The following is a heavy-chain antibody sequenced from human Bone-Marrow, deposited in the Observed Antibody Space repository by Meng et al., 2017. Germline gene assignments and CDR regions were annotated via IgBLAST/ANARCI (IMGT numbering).Heavy chain of an antibody. D-gene: IGHD2-21*02. CDR1: GGSFSSGSYY. Sequence: SETLSLTCTVSGGSFSSGSYYWSWIRQPPGKGLEWMGYIYYSGSTNYNPSLKSGVTISVDTSKNQFSLKLSSVTAADTAVYYCARRYIAYCGGDCYSGDAFDIWGQGTMVTVSS. J-gene: IGHJ3*02. V-gene: IGHV4-61*01. CDR3: ARRYIAYCGGDCYSGDAFDI. CDR2: IYYSGST.